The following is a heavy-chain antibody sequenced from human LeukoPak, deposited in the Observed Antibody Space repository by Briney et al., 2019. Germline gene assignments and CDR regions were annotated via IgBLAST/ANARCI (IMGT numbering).Heavy chain of an antibody. V-gene: IGHV3-23*01. CDR3: AKDGGGSLEWLPPMDV. D-gene: IGHD3-3*01. CDR2: ITGSGGST. J-gene: IGHJ6*02. Sequence: GGSLRLSCAASGFTFSNHAMGWVRQAPGNGLEWVSSITGSGGSTYYGDSVKGRFTISRDNSKNTLYLQMNRLRVEDTAVYYCAKDGGGSLEWLPPMDVWGRGTTVTVSS. CDR1: GFTFSNHA.